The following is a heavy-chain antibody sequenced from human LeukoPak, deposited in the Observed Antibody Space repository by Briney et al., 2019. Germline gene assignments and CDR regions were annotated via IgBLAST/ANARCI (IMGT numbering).Heavy chain of an antibody. CDR2: ISYDGSNK. Sequence: GGSLRLSCAASGFTFSSYAIHWVRQAPGKGLEWVAVISYDGSNKYYADSVKGRFTISRDNSKNTLYLQMNSLRAEDTAVYYCARDRGRDGYNYPFDYWGQGTLVTVSS. CDR3: ARDRGRDGYNYPFDY. CDR1: GFTFSSYA. V-gene: IGHV3-30-3*01. D-gene: IGHD5-24*01. J-gene: IGHJ4*02.